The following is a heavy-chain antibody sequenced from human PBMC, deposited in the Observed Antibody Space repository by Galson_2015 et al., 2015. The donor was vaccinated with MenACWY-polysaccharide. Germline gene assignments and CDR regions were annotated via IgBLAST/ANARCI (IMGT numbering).Heavy chain of an antibody. CDR1: GFTFSSHA. CDR2: ISYDGTNK. Sequence: SLRLSCATSGFTFSSHAMHWVRQAPGKGLEWVAIISYDGTNKYYADSVKGRFTISRDNSKNTLYLRMNSLRGEDTAVYYCARDYCSRTSCYGMDVWGQGTTVTVSS. D-gene: IGHD2-2*01. J-gene: IGHJ6*02. CDR3: ARDYCSRTSCYGMDV. V-gene: IGHV3-30-3*01.